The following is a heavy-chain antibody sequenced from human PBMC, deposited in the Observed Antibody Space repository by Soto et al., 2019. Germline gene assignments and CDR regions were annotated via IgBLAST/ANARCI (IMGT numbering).Heavy chain of an antibody. CDR2: IYYSGST. Sequence: QVQLQESGPGLVKPSQTLSLTCTVSGGSISSGDYYWSWIRQPPGKGLEWIGYIYYSGSTYYNPSLKSRVTISVDTSLNQFSLKLSSVTAADTAVYYCARGSYYYDRSGYYHYWGQGTLVTVSS. V-gene: IGHV4-30-4*01. CDR3: ARGSYYYDRSGYYHY. J-gene: IGHJ4*02. CDR1: GGSISSGDYY. D-gene: IGHD3-22*01.